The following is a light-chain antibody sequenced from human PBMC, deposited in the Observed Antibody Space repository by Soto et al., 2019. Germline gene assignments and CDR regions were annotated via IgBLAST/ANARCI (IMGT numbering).Light chain of an antibody. CDR3: QQSYSNPWT. CDR1: QSISSY. V-gene: IGKV1-39*01. CDR2: AAS. Sequence: DIQMTQSPSSLSASVGDRVTITCRASQSISSYLNWYQQKPGKPPKILIYAASSLQSGVPSRFSGSGSGADFTLTISSLQPEDFATYYCQQSYSNPWTFGQGTKVDIK. J-gene: IGKJ1*01.